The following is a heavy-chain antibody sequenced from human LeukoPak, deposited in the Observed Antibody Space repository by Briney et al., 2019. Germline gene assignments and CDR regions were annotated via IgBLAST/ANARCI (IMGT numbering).Heavy chain of an antibody. J-gene: IGHJ4*02. CDR3: ARVAYGDYYFDY. CDR2: IYFTGST. CDR1: GGSISSYY. V-gene: IGHV4-4*07. Sequence: SESLSLTWTVSGGSISSYYWSWMRQPAGKGLEWIGRIYFTGSTNYNPSVKSRVTMSIDTSKNQFSLKLSSVTAADTAVYYCARVAYGDYYFDYWGQGTLVTVSS. D-gene: IGHD4-17*01.